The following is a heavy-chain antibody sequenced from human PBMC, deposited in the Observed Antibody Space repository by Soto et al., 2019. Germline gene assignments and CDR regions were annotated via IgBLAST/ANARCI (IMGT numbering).Heavy chain of an antibody. Sequence: SETLSLTCAVYGGSFSGYYRSWIRQPPGKGLEWIAEINHSGSTKYNPSLKSRVTITVDTSNKQFSLQLSTVTAADTAAYYCGRGGYNASSGYSSPDYWGQGTRGKVS. CDR1: GGSFSGYY. CDR3: GRGGYNASSGYSSPDY. J-gene: IGHJ4*02. V-gene: IGHV4-34*01. D-gene: IGHD3-22*01. CDR2: INHSGST.